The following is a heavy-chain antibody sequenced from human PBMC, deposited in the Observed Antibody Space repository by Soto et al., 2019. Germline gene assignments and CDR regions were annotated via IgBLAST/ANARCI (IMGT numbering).Heavy chain of an antibody. J-gene: IGHJ4*02. CDR3: AKAKGYYDSSGYFDY. Sequence: PVGSLRLSCAGSGFTPTTTPLSWVRQPPGKGLEWVSAISGSGGSTYYADSVKGRFTISRDNSKNMLYLQMNSLRAEDTAVYYCAKAKGYYDSSGYFDYWGQGTLVTVSS. D-gene: IGHD3-22*01. V-gene: IGHV3-23*01. CDR1: GFTPTTTP. CDR2: ISGSGGST.